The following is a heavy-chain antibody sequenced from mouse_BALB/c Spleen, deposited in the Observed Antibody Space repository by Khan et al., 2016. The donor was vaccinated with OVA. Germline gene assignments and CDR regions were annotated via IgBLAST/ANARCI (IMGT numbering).Heavy chain of an antibody. CDR2: IYPGSNNT. Sequence: QMQLEESGAELARPGASVKLSCKASGYTFTDYNINWVKQRTGQGLEWIGEIYPGSNNTYYNEKFKGKATLTADKSSSTAYMQLSSLTSEDSAAYVCAREWGAWFPYGGQGTLVTVAA. CDR1: GYTFTDYN. J-gene: IGHJ3*01. CDR3: AREWGAWFPY. V-gene: IGHV1-77*01.